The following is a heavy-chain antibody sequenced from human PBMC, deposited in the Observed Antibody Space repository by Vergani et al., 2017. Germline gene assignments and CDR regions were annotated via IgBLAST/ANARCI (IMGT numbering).Heavy chain of an antibody. V-gene: IGHV1-3*01. CDR1: GYTFTSYA. J-gene: IGHJ6*03. Sequence: QVQLVQSGAEVKKPGASVKVSCKASGYTFTSYAMHWVRQAPGQRLEWMGWINAGNGNTKYSQKFQGRVTITRDTSASTAYMELSSLRSEDTAVYYCARDLPLYYYMDVWGKGTTVTVS. CDR2: INAGNGNT. CDR3: ARDLPLYYYMDV.